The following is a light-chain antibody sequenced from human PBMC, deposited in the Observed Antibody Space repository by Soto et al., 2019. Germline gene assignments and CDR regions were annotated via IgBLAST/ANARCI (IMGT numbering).Light chain of an antibody. V-gene: IGKV3-20*01. CDR2: GAS. J-gene: IGKJ1*01. CDR3: HQYGSSSWT. CDR1: QSISDT. Sequence: EIVMTQSPATLSVSPGGRATLSCRASQSISDTLAWYQQKPGQAPRLLIYGASSRATGIPDRFSGSGSGTGFTLTISRLEPEDFAVYYCHQYGSSSWTFGQGTKVDIK.